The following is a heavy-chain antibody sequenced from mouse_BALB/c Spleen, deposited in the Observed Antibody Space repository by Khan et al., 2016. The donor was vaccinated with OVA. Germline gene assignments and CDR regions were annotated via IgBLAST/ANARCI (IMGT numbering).Heavy chain of an antibody. J-gene: IGHJ3*01. V-gene: IGHV2-3*01. D-gene: IGHD1-1*01. CDR1: GFSLTSYG. CDR3: ALYYYGRAWFAY. Sequence: QVQLQQSGPGLVAPSQSLSITCTVSGFSLTSYGVGWVRQPPGKGLEWLGVIWGDGSTNYHSALISRLRISQDNSKSQVFLKLNSLQNDVTATYYCALYYYGRAWFAYWGQGTLVTVSA. CDR2: IWGDGST.